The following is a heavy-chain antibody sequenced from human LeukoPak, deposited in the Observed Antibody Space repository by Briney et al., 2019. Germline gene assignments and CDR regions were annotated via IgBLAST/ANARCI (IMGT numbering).Heavy chain of an antibody. CDR2: ISGSGGNT. D-gene: IGHD3-22*01. CDR3: AKDASSSGYYYDY. J-gene: IGHJ4*02. CDR1: GFTFSTYA. Sequence: PGGSLRLSCAASGFTFSTYAMSWVRQAPGKGLEWVSAISGSGGNTYYADSVKGRFTISRDNSKNTLYLQMNSLRAEDSAVYYCAKDASSSGYYYDYWGQGTLVTVSS. V-gene: IGHV3-23*01.